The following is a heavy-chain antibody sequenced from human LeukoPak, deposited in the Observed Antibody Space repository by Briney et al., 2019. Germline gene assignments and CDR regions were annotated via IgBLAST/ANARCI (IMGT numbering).Heavy chain of an antibody. CDR2: IKQDGSEK. CDR1: GFTFSNAW. J-gene: IGHJ4*02. CDR3: ARDPGYYDSSGYPLDY. Sequence: GGSLRLSCAASGFTFSNAWMSWVRQAPGKGLEWVANIKQDGSEKYYVDSVKGRFTISRDNAKNSLYLQMNSLRAEDTAVYYCARDPGYYDSSGYPLDYWGQGTLVTVSS. D-gene: IGHD3-22*01. V-gene: IGHV3-7*01.